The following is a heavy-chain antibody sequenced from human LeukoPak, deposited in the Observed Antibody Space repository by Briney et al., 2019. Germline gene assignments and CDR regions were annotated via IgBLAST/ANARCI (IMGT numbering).Heavy chain of an antibody. CDR1: GYFISSGYY. CDR2: IHHSGST. Sequence: RSSETLSLTCTVSGYFISSGYYWGWIRQPPGKGLQWIGSIHHSGSTYYNPSLKSRVTISVDTSKNQFSLKLSPVTAADTAVYYCARTSSSGLVGGYYFDYWGQGTLVTVSS. D-gene: IGHD6-19*01. CDR3: ARTSSSGLVGGYYFDY. V-gene: IGHV4-38-2*02. J-gene: IGHJ4*02.